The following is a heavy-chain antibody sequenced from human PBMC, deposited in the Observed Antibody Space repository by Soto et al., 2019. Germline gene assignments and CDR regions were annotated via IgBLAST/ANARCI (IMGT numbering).Heavy chain of an antibody. CDR2: IYYSGGT. V-gene: IGHV4-31*03. Sequence: SETLSLTCTFSGGSISSGGYYWSWIRQHPGKGLEWIGYIYYSGGTYYNPSLKSRVTISLDTSKNQFSLNLSSVTAADTAVYYCARDIYDSSGYYHNWLDHWGQRTLITVSS. J-gene: IGHJ5*02. CDR3: ARDIYDSSGYYHNWLDH. CDR1: GGSISSGGYY. D-gene: IGHD3-22*01.